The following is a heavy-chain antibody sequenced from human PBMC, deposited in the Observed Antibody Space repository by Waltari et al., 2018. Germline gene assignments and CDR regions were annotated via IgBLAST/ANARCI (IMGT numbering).Heavy chain of an antibody. CDR1: GFTVSRNY. Sequence: VQLVETGGGLIQPGGSLRLSCAASGFTVSRNYMSWVRQAPGKGLEWIGRIYTSGSTNYNPSLKSRVTMSVDTSKNQFSLKLSSVTAADTAVYYCAREVGAPYGSGSYLGYWGQGTLVTVSS. CDR3: AREVGAPYGSGSYLGY. D-gene: IGHD3-10*01. CDR2: IYTSGST. V-gene: IGHV4-4*07. J-gene: IGHJ4*02.